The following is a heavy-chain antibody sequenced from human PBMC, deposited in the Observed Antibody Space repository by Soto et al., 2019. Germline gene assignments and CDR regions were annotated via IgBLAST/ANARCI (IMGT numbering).Heavy chain of an antibody. D-gene: IGHD3-3*01. Sequence: QVQLVESGGGVVQPGRSLRLSCAASGFTFSSYGMHWVRQAPGKWLEWVAVIWSDGSNKYYADTVKGRFTISRDNSKNTLYLQMNSLRAEDTAVYYCAREPYYDFWSGYYNGGDAFDIWGQGTMVTVSS. CDR2: IWSDGSNK. CDR3: AREPYYDFWSGYYNGGDAFDI. CDR1: GFTFSSYG. V-gene: IGHV3-33*01. J-gene: IGHJ3*02.